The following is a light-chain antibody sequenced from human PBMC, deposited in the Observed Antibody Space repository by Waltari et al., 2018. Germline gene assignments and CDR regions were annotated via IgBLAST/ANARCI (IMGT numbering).Light chain of an antibody. V-gene: IGKV3-15*01. J-gene: IGKJ2*01. CDR3: QQYNNWPPQDT. CDR1: QSVSTN. CDR2: GAS. Sequence: EIVMTQSPATLSVSPGERATLSCRASQSVSTNLAWYQQKPGQAPRLLIYGASTRATDIPARCSGSGSGTEFTLTISSLQSEDFAIYYCQQYNNWPPQDTFGQGTKLEIK.